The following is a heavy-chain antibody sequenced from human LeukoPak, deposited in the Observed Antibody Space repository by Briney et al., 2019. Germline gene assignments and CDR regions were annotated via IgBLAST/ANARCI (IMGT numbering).Heavy chain of an antibody. V-gene: IGHV1-24*01. J-gene: IGHJ4*02. Sequence: ASVKVSCKVSGYALTELSMHWVRQAPGKGLEWMGGFDPEDGETIYAQRFQGRVTMTEDTSTDTAYMELSSLRSEDTAVYYCATVTDILTGYSDYWGQGTLVTVSS. CDR1: GYALTELS. CDR3: ATVTDILTGYSDY. D-gene: IGHD3-9*01. CDR2: FDPEDGET.